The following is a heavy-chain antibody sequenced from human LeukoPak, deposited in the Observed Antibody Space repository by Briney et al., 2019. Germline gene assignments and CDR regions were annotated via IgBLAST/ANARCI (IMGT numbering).Heavy chain of an antibody. J-gene: IGHJ5*02. Sequence: GGSLRLSCAASGFTFSSYAMHWVRQAPGKGLEWVAVISYDGSNKYYADSVTGRFTISRDNYKNTLYLQMNSLGAEATAVYYCARDSSPIYVVITTNWFDPWGPGTLVTVSS. D-gene: IGHD3-22*01. CDR1: GFTFSSYA. CDR2: ISYDGSNK. V-gene: IGHV3-30*04. CDR3: ARDSSPIYVVITTNWFDP.